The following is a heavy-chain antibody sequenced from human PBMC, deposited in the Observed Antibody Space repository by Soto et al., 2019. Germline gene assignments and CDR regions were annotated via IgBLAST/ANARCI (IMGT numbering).Heavy chain of an antibody. V-gene: IGHV3-9*01. CDR1: GFTFDDYA. D-gene: IGHD6-13*01. J-gene: IGHJ4*02. CDR2: ISWNSGRI. Sequence: EVQLVESGGGLVQPGRSLRLSCAASGFTFDDYAMHWVRQAPGKCLEWVTGISWNSGRIGYADSVKGRFTISRDNAKNSLYLQMNSLRAEDTALDYCAKDASSSSWYGKYFDYWGQGTLVTVSS. CDR3: AKDASSSSWYGKYFDY.